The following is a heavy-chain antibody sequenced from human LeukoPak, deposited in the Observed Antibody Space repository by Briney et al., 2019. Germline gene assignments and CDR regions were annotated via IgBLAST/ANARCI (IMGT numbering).Heavy chain of an antibody. Sequence: GASVKVSCKVSGYTLTELSMHWVRQAPGKGLEWMGGFGPEDGETIYAQKFQGRVTMTEDTSTDTAYMELSSLRSEDTAVYYCATAPPGYCSGGSCYFDYWGQGTLVTVSS. D-gene: IGHD2-15*01. J-gene: IGHJ4*02. CDR2: FGPEDGET. CDR3: ATAPPGYCSGGSCYFDY. CDR1: GYTLTELS. V-gene: IGHV1-24*01.